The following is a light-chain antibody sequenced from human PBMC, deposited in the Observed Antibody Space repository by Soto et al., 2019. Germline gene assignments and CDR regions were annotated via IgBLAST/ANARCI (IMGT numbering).Light chain of an antibody. CDR2: KAS. CDR3: QHYNSYSEA. CDR1: QTISSW. J-gene: IGKJ1*01. V-gene: IGKV1-5*03. Sequence: DIQMTQSPPTLSGSVGQRVTITCRASQTISSWLAWYQQKPGKAPKLLIYKASTLKSGVPSRFSGSGSGTEFTLTISSLQPDDFATYYCQHYNSYSEAFGQGTKV.